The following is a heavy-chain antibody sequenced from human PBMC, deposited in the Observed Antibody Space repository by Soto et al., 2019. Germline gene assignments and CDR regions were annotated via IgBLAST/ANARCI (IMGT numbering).Heavy chain of an antibody. D-gene: IGHD3-10*01. CDR2: IYYSGST. V-gene: IGHV4-39*01. Sequence: PSETLSLTCTVSGGSISSYYWGWIRQPPGKGLEWIGSIYYSGSTYYNPSLKSRVTISVDTSKNQFSLKLSSVTAADTAVYYCARPNYGSGSFIDYWGQGTLVTVSS. J-gene: IGHJ4*02. CDR3: ARPNYGSGSFIDY. CDR1: GGSISSYY.